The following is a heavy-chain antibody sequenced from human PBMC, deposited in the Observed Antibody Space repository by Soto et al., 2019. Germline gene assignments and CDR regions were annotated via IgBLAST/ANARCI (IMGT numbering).Heavy chain of an antibody. J-gene: IGHJ4*02. CDR3: ARDYDILTGSPGYFDY. CDR2: IWYDGSNK. CDR1: GFTFSSYG. Sequence: PGGSLRLSCAASGFTFSSYGMHWVRQAPGKGLEWVAVIWYDGSNKYYADSVKGRFTISRDNSKNTLYLQMSSLRAEDTAVYYCARDYDILTGSPGYFDYWGQGTLITVSS. V-gene: IGHV3-33*08. D-gene: IGHD3-9*01.